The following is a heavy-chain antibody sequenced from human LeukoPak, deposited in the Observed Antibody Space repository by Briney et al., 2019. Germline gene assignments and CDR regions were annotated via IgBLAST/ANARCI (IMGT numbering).Heavy chain of an antibody. V-gene: IGHV4-39*01. CDR3: ARAGGGYSYGDIDY. Sequence: PSETLSLTCTVSGGSISSSSYYCGWIRQPPGKGLEWIGSIYYSGSTYYNPSLKSRVAISVDTSKNQFSLKLSSVTAADTAVYYCARAGGGYSYGDIDYWGQGTLVTVSS. CDR2: IYYSGST. J-gene: IGHJ4*02. CDR1: GGSISSSSYY. D-gene: IGHD5-18*01.